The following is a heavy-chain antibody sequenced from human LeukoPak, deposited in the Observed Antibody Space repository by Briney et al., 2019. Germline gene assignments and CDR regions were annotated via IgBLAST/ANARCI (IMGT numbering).Heavy chain of an antibody. Sequence: GGSLRLSCAASGFTFSSYAMSWVRQAPGKGLEWVSAISGSAGSTFYADSVKGRFTISRDNSKNALYLQMNSLRAEDTAVYYCAKDLSGSSGYYYVFDYWGQGTLVTVSS. CDR2: ISGSAGST. V-gene: IGHV3-23*01. D-gene: IGHD3-22*01. J-gene: IGHJ4*02. CDR3: AKDLSGSSGYYYVFDY. CDR1: GFTFSSYA.